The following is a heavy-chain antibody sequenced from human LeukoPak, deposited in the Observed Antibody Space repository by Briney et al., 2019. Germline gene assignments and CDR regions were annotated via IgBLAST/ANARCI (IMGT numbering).Heavy chain of an antibody. Sequence: ASGNVSCKASGYTFTSYGISWVRQAPGQGLEWMGWISAYNGNTNYAQKLQGRVTMTTDTSTSTAYMELRSLRSGDTAVYYCARARPGDFDYWGQGTLVTVSS. D-gene: IGHD1-14*01. CDR2: ISAYNGNT. V-gene: IGHV1-18*01. CDR3: ARARPGDFDY. J-gene: IGHJ4*02. CDR1: GYTFTSYG.